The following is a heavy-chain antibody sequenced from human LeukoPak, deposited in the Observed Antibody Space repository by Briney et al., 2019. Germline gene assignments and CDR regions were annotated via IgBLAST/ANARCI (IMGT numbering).Heavy chain of an antibody. V-gene: IGHV3-30-3*01. CDR2: ISYDGSNK. CDR1: GFTFSSYA. J-gene: IGHJ4*02. CDR3: VTSPGIAAAGTITFFFDY. D-gene: IGHD6-13*01. Sequence: GRSLRLSCAASGFTFSSYAMHWVRQAPGKGLEWVAVISYDGSNKYYADSVKGRFTISRDNSKNTLYLQMNSLRAEDTAVYYCVTSPGIAAAGTITFFFDYWGQGTLVTVSS.